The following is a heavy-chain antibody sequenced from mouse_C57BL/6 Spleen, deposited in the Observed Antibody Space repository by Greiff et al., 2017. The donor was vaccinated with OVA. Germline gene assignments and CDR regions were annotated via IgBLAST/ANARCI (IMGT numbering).Heavy chain of an antibody. D-gene: IGHD2-1*01. Sequence: QVQLKQSGAELVRPGTSVKVSCKASGYAFTNYLIEWVKQRPGQGLEWIGVINPGSGGTNYNEKFKGKATLTADKSSSTAYMQLSSLTSEDSAVYFCARSRDYGNSYWYFDVWGTGTTVTVSS. CDR1: GYAFTNYL. V-gene: IGHV1-54*01. J-gene: IGHJ1*03. CDR2: INPGSGGT. CDR3: ARSRDYGNSYWYFDV.